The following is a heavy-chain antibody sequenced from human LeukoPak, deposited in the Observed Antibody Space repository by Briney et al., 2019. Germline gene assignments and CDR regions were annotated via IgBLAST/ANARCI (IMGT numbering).Heavy chain of an antibody. Sequence: GRSLRLSCAASGFTFSSYGMHWVRQAPGKGLEWVAVISYDGSNKYYADSVKGRLTISRDNSKNTLYLQMNSLRAEDTAVYYCAKIGIAAAIDYWGQGTLVTVSS. CDR2: ISYDGSNK. D-gene: IGHD6-13*01. CDR1: GFTFSSYG. V-gene: IGHV3-30*18. J-gene: IGHJ4*02. CDR3: AKIGIAAAIDY.